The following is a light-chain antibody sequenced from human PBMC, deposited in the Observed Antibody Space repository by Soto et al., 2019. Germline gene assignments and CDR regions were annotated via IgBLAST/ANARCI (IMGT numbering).Light chain of an antibody. V-gene: IGLV2-23*03. CDR2: EGS. Sequence: QPVLTQPASVSGSPGQSITISRTGTSSDVGSYNLVSWYQQHPGKAPKLMIYEGSKRPSGVSNRFSGSKSGNTASLTISGLQAEDEADYYCCSYAGSSTFVVFGGGTQLTVL. J-gene: IGLJ2*01. CDR3: CSYAGSSTFVV. CDR1: SSDVGSYNL.